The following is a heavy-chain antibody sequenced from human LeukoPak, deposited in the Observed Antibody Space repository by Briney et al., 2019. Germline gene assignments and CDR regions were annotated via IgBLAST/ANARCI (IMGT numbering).Heavy chain of an antibody. CDR3: AGDWAY. J-gene: IGHJ4*02. CDR2: ISMSSRTI. CDR1: GFTFSSYG. Sequence: GGSLRLSCAASGFTFSSYGMNWVRQAPGKGLEWVSYISMSSRTINYAESVKGRFTISRDNAKNSLYLQMNSLRDEDTAVYYCAGDWAYWGQGTLVTVSS. V-gene: IGHV3-48*02. D-gene: IGHD3-16*01.